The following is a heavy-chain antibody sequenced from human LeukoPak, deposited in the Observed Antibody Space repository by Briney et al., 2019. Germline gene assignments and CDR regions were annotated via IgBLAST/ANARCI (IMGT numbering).Heavy chain of an antibody. CDR2: ISNSGSIT. Sequence: GGSLRLSCAASGFTFSSSVMSWVRQAPGKGLEWVSGISNSGSITYYADSVKGRFTISRDNSKNMSYLQMNSLRAEDTAVYYCAKGSFWGQGTLVTVSS. CDR3: AKGSF. CDR1: GFTFSSSV. V-gene: IGHV3-23*01. J-gene: IGHJ4*02.